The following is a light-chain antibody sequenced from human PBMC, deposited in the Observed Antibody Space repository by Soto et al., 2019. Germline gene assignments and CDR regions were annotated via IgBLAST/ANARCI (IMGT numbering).Light chain of an antibody. V-gene: IGLV2-8*01. J-gene: IGLJ1*01. CDR2: EVS. Sequence: QSALTQPPSASGSPGQSVTICCTGTSSDVGGYNYVSWYQQHPGKAPKLMIYEVSKRPSGVPDRFSGSKSGNTASLTVSGLQAEDEADYYCSSYAGSLSVFGTRTKLTVL. CDR1: SSDVGGYNY. CDR3: SSYAGSLSV.